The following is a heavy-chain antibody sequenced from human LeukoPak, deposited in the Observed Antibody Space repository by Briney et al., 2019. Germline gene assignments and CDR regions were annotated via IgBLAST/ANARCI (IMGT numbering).Heavy chain of an antibody. CDR1: GYTFTGYY. D-gene: IGHD6-19*01. CDR2: INPNSGGT. CDR3: ARYSSGWYSAFDI. Sequence: ASVKVSCKASGYTFTGYYMHWVRQAPGQGLEWMGWINPNSGGTNYAQKFQGRVTMTRDTSISTAYMGLSRLRSDDTAVYYCARYSSGWYSAFDIWGQGTMVTVSS. J-gene: IGHJ3*02. V-gene: IGHV1-2*02.